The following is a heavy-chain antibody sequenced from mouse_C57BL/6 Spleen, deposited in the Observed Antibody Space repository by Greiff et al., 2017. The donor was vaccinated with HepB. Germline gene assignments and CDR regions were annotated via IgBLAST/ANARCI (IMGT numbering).Heavy chain of an antibody. V-gene: IGHV1-26*01. J-gene: IGHJ3*01. CDR1: GYTFTDYY. CDR3: ARKTAY. Sequence: EVKLQESGPELVKPGASVKISCKASGYTFTDYYMNWVKQSHGKSLEWIGDINPNNGGTSYNQKFKGKATLTVDKSSSTAYMELRSLTSEDSAVYYCARKTAYWGQGTLVTVSA. CDR2: INPNNGGT.